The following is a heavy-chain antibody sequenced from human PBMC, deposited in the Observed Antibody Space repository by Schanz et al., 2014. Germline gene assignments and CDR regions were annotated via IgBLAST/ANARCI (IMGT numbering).Heavy chain of an antibody. CDR1: GFTFTGHW. CDR3: SRDSRYCTGVDFKGDAFDL. CDR2: IKEDGSKK. V-gene: IGHV3-7*01. D-gene: IGHD2-8*02. Sequence: DVQLVESGGGLVQPGGSLRLSCAASGFTFTGHWMSWVRQAPGKGLEWVANIKEDGSKKYYVDSVRGRFTISRDNAKNSLYLQLNSLTAEDTAVYHLSRDSRYCTGVDFKGDAFDLWGQGTLVTVSS. J-gene: IGHJ3*01.